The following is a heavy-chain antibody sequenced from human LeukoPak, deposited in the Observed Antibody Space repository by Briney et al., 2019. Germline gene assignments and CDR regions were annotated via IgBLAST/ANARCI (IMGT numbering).Heavy chain of an antibody. J-gene: IGHJ6*02. CDR1: GYTFTGYY. V-gene: IGHV1-2*02. D-gene: IGHD3-3*01. Sequence: ASVKVSCKASGYTFTGYYMHWVRQAPGQGLEWMGWINPNSGGTNYAQKFQGRVTMTRDTSISTAYMELSRPRSDDTAVYYCAKSTSFWSGYYSYYGMDVWGQGTTVTVSS. CDR3: AKSTSFWSGYYSYYGMDV. CDR2: INPNSGGT.